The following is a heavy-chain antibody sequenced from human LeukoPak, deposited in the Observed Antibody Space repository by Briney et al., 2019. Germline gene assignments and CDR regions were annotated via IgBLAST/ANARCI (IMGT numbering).Heavy chain of an antibody. V-gene: IGHV1-46*01. CDR3: ARPAGGQPHVAFDI. Sequence: ASVKVSCKASGYTFTSYGISWVRQAPGQGLEWMGIINPSGGSTSYAQKFQGRVTMTRDTSTSTVYMELSSLRSEDTAVYYCARPAGGQPHVAFDIWGQGTMVTVSS. CDR2: INPSGGST. CDR1: GYTFTSYG. J-gene: IGHJ3*02. D-gene: IGHD3-10*01.